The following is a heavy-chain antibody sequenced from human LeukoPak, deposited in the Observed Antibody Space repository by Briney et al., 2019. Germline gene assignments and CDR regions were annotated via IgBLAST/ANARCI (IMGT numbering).Heavy chain of an antibody. CDR3: ARDRIVGATSFWFDP. V-gene: IGHV3-30*07. CDR2: ISFDGTKK. J-gene: IGHJ5*02. CDR1: RFTFSLYA. Sequence: PGGSLRLSCAASRFTFSLYAMHWVRQAPGKGLEWVAVISFDGTKKYYADSVKGRFTISRDNAKNSLYLQMNSLRAEDTAVYYCARDRIVGATSFWFDPWGQGTLVTVSS. D-gene: IGHD1-26*01.